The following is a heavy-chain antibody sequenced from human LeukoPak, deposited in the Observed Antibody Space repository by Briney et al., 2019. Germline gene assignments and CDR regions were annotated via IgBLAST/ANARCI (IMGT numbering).Heavy chain of an antibody. CDR2: ISSSGSTI. CDR1: GFTFSDYY. J-gene: IGHJ5*02. V-gene: IGHV3-11*04. Sequence: GGSLRLSCAASGFTFSDYYMSWIRQAPGKGLEWVSYISSSGSTIYYADSVKGRFTISRDNAKNSLYLQMNSLRAEDTAVYYCAREESSSWYGGDWFDPWGQGTLVTVSS. D-gene: IGHD6-13*01. CDR3: AREESSSWYGGDWFDP.